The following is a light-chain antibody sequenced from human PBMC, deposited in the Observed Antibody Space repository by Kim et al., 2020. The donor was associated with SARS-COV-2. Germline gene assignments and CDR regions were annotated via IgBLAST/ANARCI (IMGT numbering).Light chain of an antibody. CDR3: QQYGSSPPT. V-gene: IGKV3-20*01. J-gene: IGKJ3*01. CDR2: GAS. CDR1: QSVSSIY. Sequence: EIVLTHSPGTLSLSPGERATLSCRASQSVSSIYLAWYQQKPGQAPRLLIYGASSRATGIPDRFSGSGSGTDFTLTISRLEPEDFAVYYCQQYGSSPPTFGPGTKVDIK.